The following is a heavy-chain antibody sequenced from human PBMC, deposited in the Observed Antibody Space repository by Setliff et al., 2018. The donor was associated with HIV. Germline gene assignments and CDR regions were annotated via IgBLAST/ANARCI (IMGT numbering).Heavy chain of an antibody. CDR3: ARDPPGSGFHLDY. CDR2: IWADEITK. D-gene: IGHD5-12*01. V-gene: IGHV3-33*01. J-gene: IGHJ4*02. CDR1: GFTFSPYA. Sequence: GGSLRLPCATSGFTFSPYAIHWVRQAPGMGLERVAMIWADEITKFYADSVKGRFTISRDNSKNTMYLQMNTLRVEDTAVYYCARDPPGSGFHLDYWGQGTPVTVSS.